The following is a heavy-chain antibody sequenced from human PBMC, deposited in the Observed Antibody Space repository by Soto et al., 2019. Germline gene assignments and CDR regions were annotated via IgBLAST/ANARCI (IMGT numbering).Heavy chain of an antibody. CDR1: GGSFSGYY. D-gene: IGHD3-10*01. V-gene: IGHV4-34*01. J-gene: IGHJ6*03. CDR3: ARNPRRIKSGYYYYYMDV. Sequence: KTSETLSLTCAVYGGSFSGYYWSWIRQPPGKGLEWIGEINHSGSTNYNPSLKSRVTISVDTSKNQFSLKLSSVTAADTAVYYCARNPRRIKSGYYYYYMDVWGKGTKVTVSS. CDR2: INHSGST.